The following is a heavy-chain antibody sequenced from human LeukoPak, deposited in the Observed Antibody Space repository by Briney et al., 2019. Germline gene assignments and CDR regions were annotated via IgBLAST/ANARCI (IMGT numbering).Heavy chain of an antibody. CDR2: ISAYNGNT. J-gene: IGHJ6*03. D-gene: IGHD3-22*01. CDR3: ARGWHSITMIVVAPMDYYYYMDV. V-gene: IGHV1-18*01. CDR1: GYTFTSYG. Sequence: GASVKVSCKASGYTFTSYGISWVRQAPGQGLEWMGWISAYNGNTNYAQKLQGRVTMTTDTSTSTAYMELRSLRSDDTAVYYCARGWHSITMIVVAPMDYYYYMDVWGKGTTVTVSS.